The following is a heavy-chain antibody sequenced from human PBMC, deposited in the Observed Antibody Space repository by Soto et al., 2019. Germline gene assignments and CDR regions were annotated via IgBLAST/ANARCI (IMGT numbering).Heavy chain of an antibody. D-gene: IGHD5-18*01. CDR2: IYYSGST. CDR1: GGSISSSSYY. Sequence: SETLSLTCTVYGGSISSSSYYWGWIRQPPGKGLEWIGSIYYSGSTYYNPSLKSRVTISVDTSKNQFSLKLSSVTAADTAVYYCARLEYRVNDNWFDPWGQGTLVTVSS. CDR3: ARLEYRVNDNWFDP. J-gene: IGHJ5*02. V-gene: IGHV4-39*01.